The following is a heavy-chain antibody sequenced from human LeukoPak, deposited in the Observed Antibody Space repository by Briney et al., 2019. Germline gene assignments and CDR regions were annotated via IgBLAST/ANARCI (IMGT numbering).Heavy chain of an antibody. V-gene: IGHV4-38-2*02. J-gene: IGHJ3*02. CDR3: ARDVHDAFDI. CDR2: IYHSGST. CDR1: GYSINSGYY. Sequence: SETLSLTCTVSGYSINSGYYWGWIRQPPGKGLEWIAIIYHSGSTYYNPSLKGRVTISVDTSKNQFSLKLSSVTAADTAVYYCARDVHDAFDIWGQGTMVTVSS.